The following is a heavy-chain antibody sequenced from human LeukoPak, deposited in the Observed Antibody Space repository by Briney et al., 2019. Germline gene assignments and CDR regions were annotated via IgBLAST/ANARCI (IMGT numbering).Heavy chain of an antibody. J-gene: IGHJ5*02. V-gene: IGHV1-18*01. CDR3: ARVTTVTRSPWSWGPKKIGQEVNWFDP. CDR2: VSGNNGNR. CDR1: GYKFNTYD. D-gene: IGHD4-17*01. Sequence: GASVKVSCKASGYKFNTYDITWVRQAPGQGLEWMGRVSGNNGNRKYAQKVQGRVTMTTDTSTSTANMELRSLRSDDTAVYYCARVTTVTRSPWSWGPKKIGQEVNWFDPWGQGTLVIVSS.